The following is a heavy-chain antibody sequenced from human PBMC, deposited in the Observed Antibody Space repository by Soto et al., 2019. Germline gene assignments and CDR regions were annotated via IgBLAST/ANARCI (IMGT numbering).Heavy chain of an antibody. J-gene: IGHJ6*02. CDR2: IWDDGSNK. CDR3: ARVDRGSSLFYYYYGMDV. V-gene: IGHV3-33*01. Sequence: QVQLVESGGGVVQPGRSLRLSCAASGFTFSSYGMHWVRQAPGKGLEWVAVIWDDGSNKYYADSVKGRFTISRDNSQNTLYLQMDSLRAEDTAVYYCARVDRGSSLFYYYYGMDVWGQGTTVTVSS. D-gene: IGHD6-6*01. CDR1: GFTFSSYG.